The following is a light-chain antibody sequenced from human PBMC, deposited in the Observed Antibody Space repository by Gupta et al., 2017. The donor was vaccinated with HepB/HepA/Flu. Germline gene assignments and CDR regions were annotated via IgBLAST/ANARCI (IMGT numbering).Light chain of an antibody. J-gene: IGLJ1*01. Sequence: QSALTQPPSASGSLGQSVTISCTGTSSDVGRYNYVSWYQQHPGKAPKLMIYEVNKRPSGVPDRFSGSKSGSTASLTVSGLQAEDEADYYCSSYADYKERFGTGTKVTVL. CDR1: SSDVGRYNY. V-gene: IGLV2-8*01. CDR3: SSYADYKER. CDR2: EVN.